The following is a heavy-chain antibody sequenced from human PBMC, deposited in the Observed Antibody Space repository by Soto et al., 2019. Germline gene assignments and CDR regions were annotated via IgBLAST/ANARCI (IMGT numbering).Heavy chain of an antibody. J-gene: IGHJ6*02. D-gene: IGHD1-1*01. CDR3: ARDWNPNPYGMDV. CDR1: GFTFSDYY. CDR2: ISSSSSYT. V-gene: IGHV3-11*05. Sequence: GGSLRVSCAASGFTFSDYYMSWIRQAPGKGLEWVSYISSSSSYTNYADSVKGRFTISRDNAKNSLYLQMSSLRAEDTAVYYCARDWNPNPYGMDVWGQGTTVTVPS.